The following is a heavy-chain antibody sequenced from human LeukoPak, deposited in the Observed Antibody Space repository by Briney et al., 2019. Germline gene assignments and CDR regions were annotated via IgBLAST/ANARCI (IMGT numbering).Heavy chain of an antibody. CDR3: AKGSAAGRPYYFDY. J-gene: IGHJ4*02. CDR1: GFIFSNYA. CDR2: IDSTGAYT. D-gene: IGHD6-25*01. V-gene: IGHV3-23*01. Sequence: GGSLRLSCAASGFIFSNYAMSWVRQAPGKGLEYVSAIDSTGAYTWYADSVKGRFTISKDSSKTILYLQMNSLRAEDAAVYFCAKGSAAGRPYYFDYWGQGTLVTVSS.